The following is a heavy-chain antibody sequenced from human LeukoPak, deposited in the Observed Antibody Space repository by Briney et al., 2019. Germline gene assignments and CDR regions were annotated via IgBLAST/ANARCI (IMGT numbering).Heavy chain of an antibody. CDR3: AKSSVYDILTGYYNGYYLDY. J-gene: IGHJ4*02. D-gene: IGHD3-9*01. V-gene: IGHV3-23*01. CDR2: IIGSGGST. CDR1: GFTFSSYA. Sequence: GGSLRLSCSASGFTFSSYAMSWVRPAPGEGREWVSAIIGSGGSTYYTDSVKGRFTISRDNSKNTLYLQMNSLRAEDTAVYYCAKSSVYDILTGYYNGYYLDYWGQGTLVTVSS.